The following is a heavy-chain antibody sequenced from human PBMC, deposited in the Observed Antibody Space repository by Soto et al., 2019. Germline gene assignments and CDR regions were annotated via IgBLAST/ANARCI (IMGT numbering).Heavy chain of an antibody. J-gene: IGHJ6*02. CDR1: GVTFSSNA. D-gene: IGHD3-3*01. CDR3: VRSSRRDITASRGMDV. V-gene: IGHV3-64*04. Sequence: GGSLRLSCSASGVTFSSNAMHWVRQAPGKALEYVSGISSNGGTTYYADSVKDRFTISRDSPKNTLYLQVNSLTTEDTAVYYCVRSSRRDITASRGMDVWGQGTTVTVSS. CDR2: ISSNGGTT.